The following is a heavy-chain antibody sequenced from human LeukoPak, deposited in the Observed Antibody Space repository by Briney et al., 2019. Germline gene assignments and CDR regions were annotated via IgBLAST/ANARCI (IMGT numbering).Heavy chain of an antibody. J-gene: IGHJ6*03. V-gene: IGHV1-8*01. Sequence: AAVKVSCKASGYTFTSYDINWVRQATGQGLEWMGWMNPNSGNTGYAQKFQGRVTMTKNTSITTAYMDLSSLRSEDTAVYYCARALSWTTESYYYMDVWGKGTTVT. CDR2: MNPNSGNT. D-gene: IGHD3/OR15-3a*01. CDR3: ARALSWTTESYYYMDV. CDR1: GYTFTSYD.